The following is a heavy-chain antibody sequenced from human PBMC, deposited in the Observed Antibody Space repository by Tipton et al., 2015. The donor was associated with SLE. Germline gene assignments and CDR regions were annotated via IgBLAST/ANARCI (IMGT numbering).Heavy chain of an antibody. CDR1: GGSISAYY. Sequence: TLSLTCAVYGGSISAYYWSWIRQPPGKGLEWIGEISHTGSTNFNPSLKSRATLSVDTSKNQFSLKLTSVTAADTAVYFCARDGNWDYGFDGFDIWGQGTMVTVSS. J-gene: IGHJ3*02. V-gene: IGHV4-34*01. D-gene: IGHD1-7*01. CDR2: ISHTGST. CDR3: ARDGNWDYGFDGFDI.